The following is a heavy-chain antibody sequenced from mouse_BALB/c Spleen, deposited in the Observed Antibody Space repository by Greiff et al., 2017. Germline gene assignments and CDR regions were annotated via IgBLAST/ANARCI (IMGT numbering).Heavy chain of an antibody. CDR3: ARYEGFDY. J-gene: IGHJ2*01. Sequence: VQLQQPGAELVRPGASVKLSCTASGFSFTSYWMNWVKQRPGQGLEWIGMIHPSDSETRLNQTFKDKATFTVDKSSSTAYIQLSSPTSEDTAVYFCARYEGFDYWGQGTTLTVSS. D-gene: IGHD2-12*01. V-gene: IGHV1S82*01. CDR2: IHPSDSET. CDR1: GFSFTSYW.